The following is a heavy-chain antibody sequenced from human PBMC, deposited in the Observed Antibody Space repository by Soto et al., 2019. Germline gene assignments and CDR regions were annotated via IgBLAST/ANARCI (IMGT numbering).Heavy chain of an antibody. CDR3: AREKRHNSLGGRFGMDV. J-gene: IGHJ6*02. Sequence: PVGSLRLSCAVSGFIFSDFTMNWVRRAPGKGLEWVASIGSSGGNSFYADSVKGRFIISRDNAKTSLDLQINSLRAEDTAVYYCAREKRHNSLGGRFGMDVWGQGTTVTVSS. CDR1: GFIFSDFT. V-gene: IGHV3-21*01. CDR2: IGSSGGNS. D-gene: IGHD1-1*01.